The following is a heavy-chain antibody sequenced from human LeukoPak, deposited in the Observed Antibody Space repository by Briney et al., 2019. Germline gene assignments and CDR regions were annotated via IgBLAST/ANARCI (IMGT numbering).Heavy chain of an antibody. CDR1: GGSFSGYY. J-gene: IGHJ4*02. D-gene: IGHD3-22*01. CDR2: IYHSGST. CDR3: ARHHYDSSGFSFDY. V-gene: IGHV4-34*01. Sequence: SETLSLTCAVYGGSFSGYYWSWIRQPPGKGLEWIGYIYHSGSTYYNPSLKSRVTISVDRSKKQFSLKLSSVTAADTAVYFCARHHYDSSGFSFDYWGQGTLVTVSS.